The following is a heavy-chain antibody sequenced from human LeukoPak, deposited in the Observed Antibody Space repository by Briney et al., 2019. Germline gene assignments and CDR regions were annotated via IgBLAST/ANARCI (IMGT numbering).Heavy chain of an antibody. CDR1: GFTFTSYA. J-gene: IGHJ4*02. CDR2: ISASGGGA. V-gene: IGHV3-23*01. CDR3: AKDLRGRTGTGGD. D-gene: IGHD1-1*01. Sequence: GGSLRLSCAASGFTFTSYAMSWVRQAPGKGLEWVSAISASGGGAFYADSVKGRFTVSRDNSKNTLYLQMNSLRAGDTAVYYCAKDLRGRTGTGGDWGQGTLVTVSS.